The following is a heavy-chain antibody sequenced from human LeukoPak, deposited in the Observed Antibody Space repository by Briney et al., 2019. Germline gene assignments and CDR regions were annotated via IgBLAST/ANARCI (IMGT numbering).Heavy chain of an antibody. D-gene: IGHD3-10*01. CDR3: ARTYGSGSYVDY. Sequence: PSETLSVTCTVSGGSISSYYWGWIRQPPGNGLEWIGYIYYSGSTNYNPSLKSRVTISVDTSKNQFSLKLSSVTAADTAVYYCARTYGSGSYVDYWGQGTLVTVSS. J-gene: IGHJ4*02. CDR2: IYYSGST. V-gene: IGHV4-59*01. CDR1: GGSISSYY.